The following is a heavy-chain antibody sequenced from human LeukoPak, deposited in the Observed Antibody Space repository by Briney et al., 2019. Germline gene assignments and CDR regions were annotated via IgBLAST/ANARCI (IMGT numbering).Heavy chain of an antibody. CDR1: GFTVSSYG. J-gene: IGHJ5*02. V-gene: IGHV3-30*18. D-gene: IGHD3-10*01. CDR2: ISYDGSKK. CDR3: AKDAGSGSYTNWFDP. Sequence: GGSLRLSCAADGFTVSSYGMHLVRQAPGKGLECVSVISYDGSKKYYPYLVKGRFTISRDNSKNPLYLQMNSLRDEDTAVHYCAKDAGSGSYTNWFDPWGQGTLVTVSS.